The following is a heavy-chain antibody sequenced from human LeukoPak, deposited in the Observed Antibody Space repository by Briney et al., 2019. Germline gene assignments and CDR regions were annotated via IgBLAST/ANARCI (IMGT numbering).Heavy chain of an antibody. V-gene: IGHV3-30*02. Sequence: PGGSLRLSCAASGFTFSSYGMHSVRQAPGKGLEWVAFIRYDGSNKYYADSVKGRFTISRDNSKNTLYLQMNSLRAEDTAVYYCAKGGSMVRGVIIHYYYYYMDVWGKGTTVTISS. D-gene: IGHD3-10*01. J-gene: IGHJ6*03. CDR3: AKGGSMVRGVIIHYYYYYMDV. CDR2: IRYDGSNK. CDR1: GFTFSSYG.